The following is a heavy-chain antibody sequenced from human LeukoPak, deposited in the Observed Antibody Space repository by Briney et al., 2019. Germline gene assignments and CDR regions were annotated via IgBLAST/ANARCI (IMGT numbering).Heavy chain of an antibody. CDR2: IYHSGST. D-gene: IGHD6-13*01. Sequence: SETLSLTCTVSRYSISSGYYWGWIRQPPGKGLEWIGSIYHSGSTYYNPSLKRRVTISVDTSRNQLSLKLSSVTAADTAVYYCARTAASYYFDYWGQGILVTVSS. CDR1: RYSISSGYY. J-gene: IGHJ4*02. CDR3: ARTAASYYFDY. V-gene: IGHV4-38-2*02.